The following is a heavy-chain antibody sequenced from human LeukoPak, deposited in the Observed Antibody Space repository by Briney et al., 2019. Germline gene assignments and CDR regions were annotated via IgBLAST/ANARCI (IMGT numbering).Heavy chain of an antibody. D-gene: IGHD4-17*01. CDR3: ARENSLMTTSHYGMDV. V-gene: IGHV1-69*13. Sequence: SVNVSCKASGGTLSSYAISWVRQAPGQGLEWMGGIIPIFGTANYAQKFQGRVTITADESTSTAYMELSSLRSEDTAVYYCARENSLMTTSHYGMDVWGQGTTVTVSS. J-gene: IGHJ6*02. CDR1: GGTLSSYA. CDR2: IIPIFGTA.